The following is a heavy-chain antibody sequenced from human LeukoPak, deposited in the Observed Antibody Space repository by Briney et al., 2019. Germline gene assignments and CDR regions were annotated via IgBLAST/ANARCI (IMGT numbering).Heavy chain of an antibody. D-gene: IGHD2-8*02. V-gene: IGHV4-31*03. Sequence: PSETLSLTCTVSGGSISSGGNYWSWIRQHPGKGLEWIGYIYYSGSTYYNPSLKSRVTISVDTFKNQLSLKLSSVTAADTAVYYCARNLLGSDVFDIWGQGTMVTVSS. CDR1: GGSISSGGNY. CDR2: IYYSGST. CDR3: ARNLLGSDVFDI. J-gene: IGHJ3*02.